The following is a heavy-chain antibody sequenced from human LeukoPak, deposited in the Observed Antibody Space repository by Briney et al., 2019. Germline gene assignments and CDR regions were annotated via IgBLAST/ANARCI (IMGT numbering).Heavy chain of an antibody. V-gene: IGHV3-30*18. CDR1: GFTFSSYA. J-gene: IGHJ4*02. CDR3: AKRIQSAMATGY. D-gene: IGHD5-18*01. Sequence: GGSLRLSCAASGFTFSSYAMHWVRQAPGKGLEWVALISYDGSQTYYVDSVKGRFTISRDNSKNTLYLQMNSLRAEDTAVYYCAKRIQSAMATGYWGQGTLVTVSS. CDR2: ISYDGSQT.